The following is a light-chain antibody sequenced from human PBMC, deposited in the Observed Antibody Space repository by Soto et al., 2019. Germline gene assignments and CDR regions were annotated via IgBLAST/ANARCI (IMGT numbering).Light chain of an antibody. J-gene: IGKJ3*01. CDR3: QQYGRSPPEFT. V-gene: IGKV3-20*01. CDR1: QTISSNY. Sequence: EIVLTQSPGTLSLSAGERATLSCRASQTISSNYLAWYQQKPGQAPRLLIFGASYRATGNPDRFSGSGSGTDFTLTISRLEPEDFAVYYCQQYGRSPPEFTFGPGTKVDIK. CDR2: GAS.